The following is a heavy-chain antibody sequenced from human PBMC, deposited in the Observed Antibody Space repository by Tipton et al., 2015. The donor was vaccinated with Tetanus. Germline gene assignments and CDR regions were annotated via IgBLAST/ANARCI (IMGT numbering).Heavy chain of an antibody. CDR3: AKGLYGSGSY. J-gene: IGHJ4*02. V-gene: IGHV4-34*01. D-gene: IGHD3-10*01. CDR1: GEPLSSHY. CDR2: INYSGKT. Sequence: LRLSCGVYGEPLSSHYWIWIRQPPGKGLEWIGEINYSGKTNYNPSLKSRVTMSVDTSKNQFSLKLSSVTAADTAVYYCAKGLYGSGSYWGQGTLVTVSS.